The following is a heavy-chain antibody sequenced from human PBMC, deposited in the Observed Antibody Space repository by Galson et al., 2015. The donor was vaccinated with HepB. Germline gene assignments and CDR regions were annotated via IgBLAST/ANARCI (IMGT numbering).Heavy chain of an antibody. D-gene: IGHD4-23*01. CDR3: ARGTVVTGVFDI. CDR2: IGTAGDT. V-gene: IGHV3-13*04. CDR1: GFTFSSYD. Sequence: SLRLSCAASGFTFSSYDMHWVRQATGKGLEWVSAIGTAGDTYYLGSVKGRFIISRENAKNSLYLQMNSLRAGDTAVYYCARGTVVTGVFDIWGQGTMVTVSS. J-gene: IGHJ3*02.